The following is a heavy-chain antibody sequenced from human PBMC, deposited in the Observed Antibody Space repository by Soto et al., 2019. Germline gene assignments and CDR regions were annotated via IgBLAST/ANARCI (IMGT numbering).Heavy chain of an antibody. D-gene: IGHD6-13*01. CDR3: AREAAAGTGYYYYYGMDV. CDR2: TYYRSKWYN. V-gene: IGHV6-1*01. CDR1: GDSVSSNSAA. J-gene: IGHJ6*02. Sequence: SQTLSLTCVISGDSVSSNSAAWNWIRQSPSRGLEWLGRTYYRSKWYNDYAVSVKSRITINPDTSKNQFSLQLNSVTPEDTAVYYCAREAAAGTGYYYYYGMDVWGQGTTVTVSS.